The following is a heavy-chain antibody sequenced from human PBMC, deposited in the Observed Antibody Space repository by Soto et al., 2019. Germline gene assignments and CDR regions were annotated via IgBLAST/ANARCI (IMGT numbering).Heavy chain of an antibody. CDR3: AKDLGTMGPFDY. V-gene: IGHV3-23*01. Sequence: LRLYCAASVFTFSIYDMSCVRQAPGKGLDWVSAISGSGSTYYADSVKGRFTISRDNSKNTLHLQMNSLRAEDTAVYYCAKDLGTMGPFDYWGQGTLVTVSS. D-gene: IGHD3-16*01. CDR1: VFTFSIYD. J-gene: IGHJ4*02. CDR2: ISGSGST.